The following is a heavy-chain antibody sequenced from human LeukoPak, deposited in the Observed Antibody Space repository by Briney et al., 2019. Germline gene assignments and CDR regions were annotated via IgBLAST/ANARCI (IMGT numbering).Heavy chain of an antibody. CDR3: AKVRTYFYHGLDV. Sequence: PGGSLRLSCAASGFDFSSNWMHWVRHAPGQGLVWVSRIKGDGISTNYADSVKGRFTISRDNSKNTLFLQVNSLRAEDTAVYYCAKVRTYFYHGLDVWGQGTTVTVSS. CDR2: IKGDGIST. J-gene: IGHJ6*02. CDR1: GFDFSSNW. V-gene: IGHV3-74*01. D-gene: IGHD1-14*01.